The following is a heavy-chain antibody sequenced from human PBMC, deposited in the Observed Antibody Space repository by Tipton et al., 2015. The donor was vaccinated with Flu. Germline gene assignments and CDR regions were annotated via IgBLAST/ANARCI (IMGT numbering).Heavy chain of an antibody. D-gene: IGHD6-19*01. CDR1: GGSISSYY. CDR3: ARSIAVAGTIYWFDP. CDR2: IYYSGST. J-gene: IGHJ5*02. Sequence: LRLSCTVSGGSISSYYWSWIRQPPGKGLEWIGYIYYSGSTNYNPSLKSRVTISVDTSKNQFSLKLSSVTAADTAVYYCARSIAVAGTIYWFDPWGQGTLVTVSS. V-gene: IGHV4-59*01.